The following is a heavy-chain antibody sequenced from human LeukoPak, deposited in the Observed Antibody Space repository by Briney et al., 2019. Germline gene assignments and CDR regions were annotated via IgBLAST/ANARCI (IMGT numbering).Heavy chain of an antibody. CDR1: GFTFSTCP. J-gene: IGHJ5*02. V-gene: IGHV3-64*02. Sequence: GGSLRLSCVAFGFTFSTCPMYWVRQAPGKGLELVSSINSNGGRTYYADSMKGRFTISRDNSKNTLYLQMDSLRAEDMAVYYCARGRSGTWFDPWGQGTLVTVSS. CDR3: ARGRSGTWFDP. CDR2: INSNGGRT. D-gene: IGHD1-1*01.